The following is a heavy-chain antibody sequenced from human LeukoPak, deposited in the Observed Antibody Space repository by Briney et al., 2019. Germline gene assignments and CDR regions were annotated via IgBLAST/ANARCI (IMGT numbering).Heavy chain of an antibody. J-gene: IGHJ5*02. CDR2: INHSGST. D-gene: IGHD3-10*01. CDR1: GGSFSGYY. V-gene: IGHV4-34*01. CDR3: ARGTGRYYYGSGRRSGDPRKHPQNWFDP. Sequence: TSETLSLTCGVYGGSFSGYYWSWIRQPPGKGLEWIGEINHSGSTNYNPSLKSRVTISVDTSKNQFSLELSSVTAADTATYYCARGTGRYYYGSGRRSGDPRKHPQNWFDPWGPGILVIVSS.